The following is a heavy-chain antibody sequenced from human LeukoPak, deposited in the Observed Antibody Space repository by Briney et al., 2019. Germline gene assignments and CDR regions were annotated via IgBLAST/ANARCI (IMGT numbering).Heavy chain of an antibody. V-gene: IGHV4-59*08. CDR3: ARTLDCSSSSCSYGMDV. J-gene: IGHJ6*02. CDR2: IFYSGST. D-gene: IGHD2-15*01. CDR1: GGSMGSYY. Sequence: PSETLSLTCAVSGGSMGSYYWSWIRQPPGKGLEWIGYIFYSGSTNYNPSLKSRVTISVGTSKNQFSLKLSSVTAADTAVYYCARTLDCSSSSCSYGMDVWGQGTTVTVPS.